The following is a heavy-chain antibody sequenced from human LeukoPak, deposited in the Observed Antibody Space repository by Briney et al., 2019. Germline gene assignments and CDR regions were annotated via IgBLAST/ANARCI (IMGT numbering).Heavy chain of an antibody. CDR3: ARHRIRDYYYYYGMDV. V-gene: IGHV3-66*04. CDR2: IYSGGST. D-gene: IGHD5-18*01. CDR1: GFTFSSYA. Sequence: GSLRLSCAASGFTFSSYAMHWVRQAPGKGLEWVSVIYSGGSTYYADSVKGRFTISRDNSKNTLYLQMNSLRAEDTAVYYCARHRIRDYYYYYGMDVWGQGTTVTVSS. J-gene: IGHJ6*02.